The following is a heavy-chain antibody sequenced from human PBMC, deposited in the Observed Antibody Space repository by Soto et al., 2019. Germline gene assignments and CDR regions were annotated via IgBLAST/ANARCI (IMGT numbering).Heavy chain of an antibody. CDR1: GGTFSSYT. J-gene: IGHJ4*02. V-gene: IGHV1-69*02. CDR3: AGGPVASLLDSYYFDY. CDR2: IIPILGIA. D-gene: IGHD5-12*01. Sequence: ASVKVSCKASGGTFSSYTISWVRQAPGQGLEWMGRIIPILGIANYAQKFQGRVTITADKSTSTAYMELSSLRSEDTAVYYCAGGPVASLLDSYYFDYWGQGTLVTVSS.